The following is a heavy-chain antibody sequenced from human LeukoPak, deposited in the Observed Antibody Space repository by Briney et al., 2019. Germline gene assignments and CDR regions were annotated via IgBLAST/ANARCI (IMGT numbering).Heavy chain of an antibody. CDR2: ISGSGGST. CDR3: AYTSSWSGPDIYYYSCYGMDV. Sequence: GGSLRLSCAASGFTFSSYAMSWVRQAPGQGLEWVSSISGSGGSTYYADSVKGRFTIARDNSKNTPYLQMNSLRAEDTAVYYCAYTSSWSGPDIYYYSCYGMDVWGQGTTVTVSS. V-gene: IGHV3-23*01. CDR1: GFTFSSYA. J-gene: IGHJ6*02. D-gene: IGHD6-13*01.